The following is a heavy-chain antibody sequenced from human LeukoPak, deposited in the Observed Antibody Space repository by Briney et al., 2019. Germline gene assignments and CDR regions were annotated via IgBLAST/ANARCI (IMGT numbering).Heavy chain of an antibody. CDR3: AKGPMVRGFDP. J-gene: IGHJ5*02. CDR1: EFTFSNYA. V-gene: IGHV3-23*01. CDR2: ISGSGGST. Sequence: GGSLRLSCADSEFTFSNYAMNWVRQGPGKGLEWVSAISGSGGSTYYADSVKGRFTISRDNSKNTLYLQMSSLRAEDTALYYCAKGPMVRGFDPWGQGTLVTVSS. D-gene: IGHD3-10*01.